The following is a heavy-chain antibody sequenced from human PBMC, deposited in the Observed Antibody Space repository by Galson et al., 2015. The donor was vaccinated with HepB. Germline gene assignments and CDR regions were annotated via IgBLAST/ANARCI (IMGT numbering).Heavy chain of an antibody. D-gene: IGHD1-26*01. V-gene: IGHV4-59*01. CDR3: AREVGGLDY. Sequence: SETLSLTCTVSGGSISSYYWSWIRQPPGKGLEWIGYIYYSGSTNHNPSLKSRVTISVDTSKNQFSLKLSSVTAADTAVYYCAREVGGLDYWGQGTLVTVSS. CDR2: IYYSGST. J-gene: IGHJ4*02. CDR1: GGSISSYY.